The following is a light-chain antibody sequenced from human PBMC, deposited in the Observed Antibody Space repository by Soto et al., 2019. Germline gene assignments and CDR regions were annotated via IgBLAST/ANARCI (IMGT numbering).Light chain of an antibody. CDR3: QSYDRILSGSV. CDR1: SSNSGAGYD. Sequence: QSVLTQPPSVSGAPVKRVTSSCTGSSSNSGAGYDVHWYQQLPGTANKLLIYGNSNRPLAVPDRFSGSKSVTSASLAINGLKADEAADYYCQSYDRILSGSVFGPVTKLKVL. V-gene: IGLV1-40*01. J-gene: IGLJ1*01. CDR2: GNS.